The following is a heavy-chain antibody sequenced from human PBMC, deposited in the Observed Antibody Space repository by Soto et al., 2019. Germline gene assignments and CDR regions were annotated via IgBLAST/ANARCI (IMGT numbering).Heavy chain of an antibody. CDR2: ISSSSSYI. J-gene: IGHJ4*02. CDR3: ARDIYGIGPDIPEFDN. Sequence: GGSLRLTCSASVPTFSRYSVNWVRQAPGKGLEWVSSISSSSSYIYYADSVKGRFTISRDNAKNSLYLQMNSLRAEDTAVYYFARDIYGIGPDIPEFDNWALETVVTVSS. V-gene: IGHV3-21*01. CDR1: VPTFSRYS. D-gene: IGHD5-12*01.